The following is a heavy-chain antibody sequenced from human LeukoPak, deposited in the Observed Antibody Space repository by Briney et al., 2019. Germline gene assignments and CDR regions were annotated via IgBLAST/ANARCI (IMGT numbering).Heavy chain of an antibody. CDR1: GFTFSDYY. J-gene: IGHJ6*02. V-gene: IGHV3-11*01. Sequence: PGWSLRLSCAASGFTFSDYYMSWIRQAPGKGLEWVSYISSSGSTIYYADSVKGRFTISRDNAKNSLYLQMNSLRAEDTAVYYCARDLKGTHYYGSGSIDHGMDVWGQGTTVTVSS. CDR3: ARDLKGTHYYGSGSIDHGMDV. D-gene: IGHD3-10*01. CDR2: ISSSGSTI.